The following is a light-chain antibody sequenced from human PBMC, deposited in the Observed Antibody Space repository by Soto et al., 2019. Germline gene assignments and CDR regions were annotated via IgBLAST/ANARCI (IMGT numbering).Light chain of an antibody. CDR3: HQRTKWPLS. V-gene: IGKV3-11*01. Sequence: ELVLTQSPATLSLSPGERASLSCRASQSISVYLAWYQQKPGHAPRLLIYDASNRATGIPARFSGSGSGTDFTLTISSLEPEDFAVYYCHQRTKWPLSFGGGTKVEIK. J-gene: IGKJ4*01. CDR2: DAS. CDR1: QSISVY.